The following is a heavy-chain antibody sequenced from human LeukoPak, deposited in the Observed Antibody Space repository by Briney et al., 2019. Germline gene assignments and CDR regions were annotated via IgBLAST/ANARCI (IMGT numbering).Heavy chain of an antibody. V-gene: IGHV1-2*06. CDR3: ARSITMVRGVIAAIDY. CDR2: INPNSGGT. D-gene: IGHD3-10*01. J-gene: IGHJ4*02. Sequence: ASVKVSCKASGYTFTSYGISWVRQAPGQGLEWMGRINPNSGGTNYAQKFQGRVTMTRDTSISTAYTELSRLTSDDTAVYYCARSITMVRGVIAAIDYWGQGTLVTVSS. CDR1: GYTFTSYG.